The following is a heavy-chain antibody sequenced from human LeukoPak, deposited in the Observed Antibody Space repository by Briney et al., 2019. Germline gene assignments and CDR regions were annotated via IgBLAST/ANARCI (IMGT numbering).Heavy chain of an antibody. Sequence: ASVKVSCKASGYTFTSYDINWVRQATGQGLEWMGWMNPNSGNTGYAQKFQGRVTITRNTSISTAYMELSSLRSEDTAVYYCARKQGSWYKNWFDPWGQGTLVTVSS. D-gene: IGHD6-13*01. V-gene: IGHV1-8*03. J-gene: IGHJ5*02. CDR1: GYTFTSYD. CDR2: MNPNSGNT. CDR3: ARKQGSWYKNWFDP.